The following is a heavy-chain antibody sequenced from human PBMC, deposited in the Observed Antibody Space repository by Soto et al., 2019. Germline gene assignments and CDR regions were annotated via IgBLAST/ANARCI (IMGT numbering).Heavy chain of an antibody. J-gene: IGHJ4*02. CDR2: ASYSGSP. V-gene: IGHV4-59*08. Sequence: QVQLQESGPGLVKPSETLSLTCTVSGGSISSHYWSWIRQPPGEGLEWIGRASYSGSPSYSPSLKTTVTISIDTSRXAFSLQLTSVTAADARXYYCPSQCAGDYXGEGTL. CDR3: PSQCAGDY. CDR1: GGSISSHY.